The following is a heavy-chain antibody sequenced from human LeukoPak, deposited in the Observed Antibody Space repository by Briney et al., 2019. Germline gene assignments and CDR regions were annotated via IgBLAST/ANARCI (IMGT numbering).Heavy chain of an antibody. CDR3: AKDTLSTYYEEN. CDR1: GFTFDTYG. CDR2: ISYDGGDK. V-gene: IGHV3-30*18. J-gene: IGHJ4*02. Sequence: GGSLRLSCAASGFTFDTYGMHWVRQAPGKGLEWVAIISYDGGDKYYTDSVKGRFTISRDNSKNTLYLQMHSLRAEDTAVYYCAKDTLSTYYEENWGQGTLVTVSS. D-gene: IGHD3-3*01.